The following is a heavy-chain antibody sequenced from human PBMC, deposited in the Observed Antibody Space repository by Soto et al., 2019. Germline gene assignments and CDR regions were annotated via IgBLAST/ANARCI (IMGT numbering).Heavy chain of an antibody. CDR1: NGSVSNSNW. CDR2: IHHSGST. J-gene: IGHJ6*03. D-gene: IGHD3-3*01. V-gene: IGHV4-4*02. CDR3: ARVLRVTLFRDGIMESYYMDV. Sequence: VQLQESGPGLVKPSGTLSLTCGVSNGSVSNSNWWRWVRQAPGKGLEWIGEIHHSGSTNFNPSLKSRVSISRDKTKPHDSLTLNSVAAADSAAYFCARVLRVTLFRDGIMESYYMDVWGRGTTVTVSS.